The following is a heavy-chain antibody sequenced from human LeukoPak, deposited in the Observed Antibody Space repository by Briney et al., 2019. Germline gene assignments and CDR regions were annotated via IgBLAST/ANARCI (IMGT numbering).Heavy chain of an antibody. CDR3: AKEVAALGKYFFYGMDV. Sequence: GGSLRLSCAASKFNFNTYSIHWVRQAPGKGLEWVAAISYDGSHTYYADSVKGRFTLSRDNSKNTLSLQMNSLRVEDTAVYYCAKEVAALGKYFFYGMDVWGQGTTVTVSS. V-gene: IGHV3-30*18. J-gene: IGHJ6*02. CDR1: KFNFNTYS. CDR2: ISYDGSHT. D-gene: IGHD6-13*01.